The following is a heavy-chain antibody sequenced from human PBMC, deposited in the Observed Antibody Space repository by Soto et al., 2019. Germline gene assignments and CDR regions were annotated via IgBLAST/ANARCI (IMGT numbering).Heavy chain of an antibody. CDR1: GYSFTSYW. Sequence: GESLKISCKGSGYSFTSYWISWVRQIPGKGLEWMGRIDPSDSYTNYSPSFRGHVTISADKSISTVYLQWSSLKASDTAMHYGARRAPHKGYYGMEVRGQGTTVSV. V-gene: IGHV5-10-1*01. CDR3: ARRAPHKGYYGMEV. J-gene: IGHJ6*02. CDR2: IDPSDSYT.